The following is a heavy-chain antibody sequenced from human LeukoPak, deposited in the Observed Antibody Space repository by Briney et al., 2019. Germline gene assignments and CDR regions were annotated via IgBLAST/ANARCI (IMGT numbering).Heavy chain of an antibody. Sequence: SETLSLTCAVYGGSFSGYYWSWIRQPPGKGLEWIGEINHSGSTNYNPSLKSRVTISVDTSKNQFSLKLRSVPAADTAVYYCARLPTVTTSALGYYYYGMDVWGQGTTVTVSS. CDR1: GGSFSGYY. J-gene: IGHJ6*02. CDR3: ARLPTVTTSALGYYYYGMDV. V-gene: IGHV4-34*01. CDR2: INHSGST. D-gene: IGHD4-11*01.